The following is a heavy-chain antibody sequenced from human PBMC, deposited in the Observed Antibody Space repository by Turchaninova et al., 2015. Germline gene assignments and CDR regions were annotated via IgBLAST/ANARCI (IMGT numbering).Heavy chain of an antibody. J-gene: IGHJ4*02. CDR3: ARDLGGLFDY. CDR2: IGGGNGET. Sequence: QVQLVQYGAEVEKPGASVKVSCKTSGYTVPTYTIHWVRQAPGQSIEWMGWIGGGNGETRFSQKFQGKVTITRDTSASTAYRELNRLRFEDTAVYYCARDLGGLFDYWGQGTLVTVSS. CDR1: GYTVPTYT. V-gene: IGHV1-3*01. D-gene: IGHD1-26*01.